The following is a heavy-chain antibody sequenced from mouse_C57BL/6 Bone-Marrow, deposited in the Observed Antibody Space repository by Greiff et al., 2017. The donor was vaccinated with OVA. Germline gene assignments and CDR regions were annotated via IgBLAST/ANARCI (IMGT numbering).Heavy chain of an antibody. Sequence: VQLQQSGPGLVQPSQSLSITCTVSGFSLTSYGVHWVSQSPGKGLEWLGVIWSGGSTAYNAAFITSLGISTDHSNSQVFFKINSRQADDTAMDYCARKSLCGTKDYWGQGTTLTVSS. CDR2: IWSGGST. CDR1: GFSLTSYG. CDR3: ARKSLCGTKDY. J-gene: IGHJ2*01. V-gene: IGHV2-2*01. D-gene: IGHD4-1*01.